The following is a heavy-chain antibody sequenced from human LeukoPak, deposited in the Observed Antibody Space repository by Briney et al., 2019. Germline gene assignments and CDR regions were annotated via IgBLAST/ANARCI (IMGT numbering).Heavy chain of an antibody. D-gene: IGHD5-24*01. J-gene: IGHJ3*01. CDR1: GYTFTSYG. V-gene: IGHV1-2*02. Sequence: ASVKVSCKASGYTFTSYGISWVRQAPGQGLEWMGWINPNSGGTNYAQKFQGRVTMTRDTSISTAYMELSRLRSDDTAVYYCARVRDGYNDAYDFWGQGTMVTVTS. CDR3: ARVRDGYNDAYDF. CDR2: INPNSGGT.